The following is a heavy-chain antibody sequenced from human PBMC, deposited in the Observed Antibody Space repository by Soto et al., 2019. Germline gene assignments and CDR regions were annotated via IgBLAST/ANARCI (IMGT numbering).Heavy chain of an antibody. CDR1: GGSFSGYY. J-gene: IGHJ4*02. CDR3: ARGEGSSSVEYYFDY. CDR2: INHSGST. D-gene: IGHD6-6*01. V-gene: IGHV4-34*01. Sequence: SETLSLTCAVYGGSFSGYYWSWIRQPPGKGLEWIGEINHSGSTNYNPSLKSRVTISVDTSKNQFSLKLSSVTAADTAVYYCARGEGSSSVEYYFDYWGQGTLVTVSS.